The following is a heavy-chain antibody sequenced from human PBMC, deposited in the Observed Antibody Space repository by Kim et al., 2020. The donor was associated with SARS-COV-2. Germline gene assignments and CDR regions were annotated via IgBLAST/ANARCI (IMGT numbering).Heavy chain of an antibody. CDR1: GYSFTSYW. CDR3: ARQGSWSYGHWYFDL. V-gene: IGHV5-10-1*01. D-gene: IGHD5-18*01. CDR2: IDPSDSYT. Sequence: GESLKISCKGSGYSFTSYWISWVRQMPGKGLEWMGRIDPSDSYTNYSPSFQGHVTISADKSISTAYLQWSSLKASDTAMYYCARQGSWSYGHWYFDLWGRGTLVTVSS. J-gene: IGHJ2*01.